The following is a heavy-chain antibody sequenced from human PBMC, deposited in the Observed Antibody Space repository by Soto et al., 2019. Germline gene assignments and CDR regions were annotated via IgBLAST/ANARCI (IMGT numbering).Heavy chain of an antibody. V-gene: IGHV4-39*01. J-gene: IGHJ6*02. CDR2: IYYSVST. CDR1: GGSISSSSYY. Sequence: SETLSLTCTVSGGSISSSSYYCGWIRQPPGKGLEWIGSIYYSVSTYYNPSLKSRVTISVDTSKNQFSLKLSSVTAADTAVYYCARHVSYYGMDVWGQGTKVTVSS. CDR3: ARHVSYYGMDV.